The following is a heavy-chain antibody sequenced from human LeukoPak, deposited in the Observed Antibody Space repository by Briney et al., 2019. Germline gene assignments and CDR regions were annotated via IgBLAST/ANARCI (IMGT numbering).Heavy chain of an antibody. J-gene: IGHJ3*02. CDR2: IKQDGSGK. V-gene: IGHV3-7*01. Sequence: GGSLRLSCTASGFTFGDYAMSWFRQAPGKGLQWVANIKQDGSGKYYVDSVKGRFTISRDNAKNSLYLQMNSLRAEDTAVYYCARDPEDYYDSSAYYDSFDIWGQGTMVTVSS. CDR3: ARDPEDYYDSSAYYDSFDI. D-gene: IGHD3-22*01. CDR1: GFTFGDYA.